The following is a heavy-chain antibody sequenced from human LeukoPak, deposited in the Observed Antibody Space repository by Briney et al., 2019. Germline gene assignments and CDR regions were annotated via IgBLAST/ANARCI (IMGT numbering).Heavy chain of an antibody. J-gene: IGHJ4*02. D-gene: IGHD4-23*01. V-gene: IGHV3-21*01. Sequence: PGGSLRLSCAASGFTFSSYSMNWVRQAPGKGLEWVSSISSSSSYIYYADSVKGRFTISRDNAKNSLYLQMNSLRAEDTAVYYCARLDYGGTRDFDYWGQGALVTVSS. CDR1: GFTFSSYS. CDR2: ISSSSSYI. CDR3: ARLDYGGTRDFDY.